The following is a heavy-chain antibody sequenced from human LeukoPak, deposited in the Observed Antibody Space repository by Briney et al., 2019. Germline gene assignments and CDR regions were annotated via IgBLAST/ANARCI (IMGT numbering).Heavy chain of an antibody. CDR1: GFTFSSYG. D-gene: IGHD3-10*01. CDR3: AKGDYGSGGIDY. V-gene: IGHV3-30*18. CDR2: ISYDGSNK. J-gene: IGHJ4*02. Sequence: GRSLRLSCAASGFTFSSYGMHWVRQAPGKGLEWVAVISYDGSNKYYADSVKGRFTISRDNSKNTPYLQMNSLRAEDTAVYYCAKGDYGSGGIDYWGQGTLVTVSS.